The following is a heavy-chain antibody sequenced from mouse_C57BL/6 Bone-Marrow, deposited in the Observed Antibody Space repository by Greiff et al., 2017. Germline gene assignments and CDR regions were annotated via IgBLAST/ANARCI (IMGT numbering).Heavy chain of an antibody. V-gene: IGHV5-17*01. J-gene: IGHJ4*01. Sequence: EVKLVESGGGLVKPGGSLKLSCAASGFTFSDYGMHWVRQAPEKGLEWVAYISSGSSTIYYADTVKGRFTISRDNAKNTLFLQMTSLRSEDTAMYYCARRHYYGSSLYYAMDYWGQGTSVTVSS. CDR1: GFTFSDYG. CDR2: ISSGSSTI. D-gene: IGHD1-1*01. CDR3: ARRHYYGSSLYYAMDY.